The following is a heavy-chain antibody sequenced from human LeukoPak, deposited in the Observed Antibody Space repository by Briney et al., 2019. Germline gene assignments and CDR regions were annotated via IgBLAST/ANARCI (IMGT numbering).Heavy chain of an antibody. V-gene: IGHV1-69*13. Sequence: ASVKVSCKASGGTFSSYAISWVRQAPGHGLEWMGGIIPIFGTANYAQKFQGRVTITADESTSTAYMELSSLRSEDTAVYYCASWEGGSYANWGQGTLVTVSS. CDR2: IIPIFGTA. CDR1: GGTFSSYA. CDR3: ASWEGGSYAN. J-gene: IGHJ4*02. D-gene: IGHD1-26*01.